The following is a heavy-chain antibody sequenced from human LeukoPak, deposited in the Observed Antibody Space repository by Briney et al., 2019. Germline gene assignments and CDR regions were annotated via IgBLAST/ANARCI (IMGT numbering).Heavy chain of an antibody. D-gene: IGHD3-22*01. J-gene: IGHJ4*02. CDR3: ARVRNYDSSGYYYVGYFDY. CDR2: ITSSSSTI. V-gene: IGHV3-48*02. CDR1: GFTFSTYS. Sequence: GGSLRLSCAASGFTFSTYSMNWVRQAPGKGLEWISYITSSSSTIYYADSVKGRFTISRDNAKNSLYLQMNSLRDEDTAVYYCARVRNYDSSGYYYVGYFDYWGQGTLVTVSS.